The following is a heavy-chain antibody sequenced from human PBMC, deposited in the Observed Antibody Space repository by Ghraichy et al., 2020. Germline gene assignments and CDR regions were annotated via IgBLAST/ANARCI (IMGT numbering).Heavy chain of an antibody. V-gene: IGHV3-7*03. CDR2: IKQHGSEK. CDR3: ARVSRFYDSSGYYYRDAFDI. Sequence: GGSLRLSCAASGFTFSSYWMSWVRQAPGKGLEWVANIKQHGSEKYYVDSVKGRFTISRDNAKNSLYLQMNSLRAEDTAVYYWARVSRFYDSSGYYYRDAFDIWGQGTMVTVSS. CDR1: GFTFSSYW. J-gene: IGHJ3*02. D-gene: IGHD3-22*01.